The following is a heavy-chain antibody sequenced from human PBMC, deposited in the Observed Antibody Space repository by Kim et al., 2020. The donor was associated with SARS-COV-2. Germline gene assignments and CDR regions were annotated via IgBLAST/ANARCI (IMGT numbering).Heavy chain of an antibody. Sequence: SETLSLTCAVYGGSFSGYYWSWIRQPPGKGLEWIGEINHSGSTNYNPSLKRRVTISVDTSKNQFSLKLSSVTAADTAVYYCARGHVLLWFGESHDAFDIWGQGTMVTVSS. V-gene: IGHV4-34*01. D-gene: IGHD3-10*01. J-gene: IGHJ3*02. CDR3: ARGHVLLWFGESHDAFDI. CDR2: INHSGST. CDR1: GGSFSGYY.